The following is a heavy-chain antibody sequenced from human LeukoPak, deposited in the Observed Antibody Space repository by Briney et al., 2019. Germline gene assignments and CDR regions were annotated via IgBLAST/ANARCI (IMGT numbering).Heavy chain of an antibody. V-gene: IGHV4-38-2*02. CDR2: IYHSGST. CDR3: ARGGLISLANTPLGAFDI. J-gene: IGHJ3*02. Sequence: SETLSLTCTVSGYSISSGYYWGWIRQPPGKGLEWIGSIYHSGSTYYNPSLKSRVTISVDTSKNQFSLQLNSVTPEDTAVYYCARGGLISLANTPLGAFDIWGQGTMVSVSS. CDR1: GYSISSGYY. D-gene: IGHD3/OR15-3a*01.